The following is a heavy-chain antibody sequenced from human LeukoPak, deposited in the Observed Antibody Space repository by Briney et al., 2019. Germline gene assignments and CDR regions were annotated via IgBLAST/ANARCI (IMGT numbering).Heavy chain of an antibody. Sequence: PGRSLRLSCAASGFTFDDYAMHWVRQPPGKGLEWVSGISWNSNNIGYADSVKGRFTISRDNAKNSLYLQMNSLRAEDTALYYCAKDFNWGSSWYSSYYYYGMDVWGQGTTVTVSS. D-gene: IGHD6-13*01. CDR2: ISWNSNNI. CDR1: GFTFDDYA. J-gene: IGHJ6*02. V-gene: IGHV3-9*01. CDR3: AKDFNWGSSWYSSYYYYGMDV.